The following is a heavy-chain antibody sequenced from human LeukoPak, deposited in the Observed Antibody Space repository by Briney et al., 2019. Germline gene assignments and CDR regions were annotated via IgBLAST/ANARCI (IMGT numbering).Heavy chain of an antibody. V-gene: IGHV4-59*01. CDR1: GGSISSYY. J-gene: IGHJ3*02. Sequence: SETLSLTCTVSGGSISSYYWSWIRQPPGKGLEWIGYIYYSGSTNYNPSLKSRVTISVGTSKNQFSLKLGSVTAADTAVYYCARVPITMVRGVQVAFDIWGQGTMVTVSS. D-gene: IGHD3-10*01. CDR3: ARVPITMVRGVQVAFDI. CDR2: IYYSGST.